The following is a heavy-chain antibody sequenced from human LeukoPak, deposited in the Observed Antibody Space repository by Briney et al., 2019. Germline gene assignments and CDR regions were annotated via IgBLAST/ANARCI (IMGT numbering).Heavy chain of an antibody. CDR2: IWYDGSNK. J-gene: IGHJ1*01. CDR3: ARAVSAAAVVIQH. V-gene: IGHV3-33*01. Sequence: PGGSLRLSCAASGFTFSSYGMHWVRQAPDKGLEWVAVIWYDGSNKYYADSVKGRFTFSRDNSKNTLYLQMNSLRAEDTAVYYCARAVSAAAVVIQHWGQGTLVTVSS. CDR1: GFTFSSYG. D-gene: IGHD6-13*01.